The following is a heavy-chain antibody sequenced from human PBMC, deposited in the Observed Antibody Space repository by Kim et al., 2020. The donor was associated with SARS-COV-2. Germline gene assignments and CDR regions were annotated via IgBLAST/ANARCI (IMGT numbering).Heavy chain of an antibody. CDR2: IYYSGST. V-gene: IGHV4-59*08. D-gene: IGHD3-16*01. CDR3: ASGALIPGAFDI. CDR1: GGSISSYY. J-gene: IGHJ3*02. Sequence: SETLSLTCTVSGGSISSYYWSWIRQPPGKGLEWIGYIYYSGSTNYNPSLKSRVTISVDTSKNQFSLKLSSVTAADTAVYYCASGALIPGAFDIWGQGTMVTVSS.